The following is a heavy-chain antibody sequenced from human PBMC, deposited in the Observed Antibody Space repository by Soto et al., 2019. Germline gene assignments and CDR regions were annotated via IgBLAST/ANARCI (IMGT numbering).Heavy chain of an antibody. Sequence: PSETLSLTCTVSGGPISSSSYYLGWIRQPPGKGLEWIGRIYYSGSTYYNPSLKSRVTISVDTSKNHFSLKLSSVTAADTAVYYCARHLIGIAARPLDFDYWGQGTLVTVSS. CDR3: ARHLIGIAARPLDFDY. V-gene: IGHV4-39*01. J-gene: IGHJ4*02. CDR1: GGPISSSSYY. D-gene: IGHD6-6*01. CDR2: IYYSGST.